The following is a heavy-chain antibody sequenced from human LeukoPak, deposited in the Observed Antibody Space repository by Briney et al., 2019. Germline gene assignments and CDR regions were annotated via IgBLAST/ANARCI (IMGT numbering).Heavy chain of an antibody. Sequence: PGGSLRLSCAASGFTFSSYEMNWVRQAPGHGLEWVSYISSSGSTINYADSVKGRFTISRDNAKNSLYLQMNSLRAEDTAVYYCARERTFIAAAGKGDYYYGMDVWGQGTTVTVSS. CDR1: GFTFSSYE. V-gene: IGHV3-48*03. CDR3: ARERTFIAAAGKGDYYYGMDV. CDR2: ISSSGSTI. D-gene: IGHD6-13*01. J-gene: IGHJ6*02.